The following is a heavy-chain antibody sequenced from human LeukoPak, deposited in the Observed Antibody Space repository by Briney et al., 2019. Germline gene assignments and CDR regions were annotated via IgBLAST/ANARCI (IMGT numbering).Heavy chain of an antibody. Sequence: GGSLRLSCAASGFTFSRYSMNWVRQAPGKGLEWVSSISSSSSYIYYADSVKGRFTISRDNAKNSLYLQMNSLRAEDTAVYYCARGYSSSSTYFDYWGQGTLVTVSS. J-gene: IGHJ4*02. CDR2: ISSSSSYI. V-gene: IGHV3-21*01. CDR1: GFTFSRYS. CDR3: ARGYSSSSTYFDY. D-gene: IGHD6-6*01.